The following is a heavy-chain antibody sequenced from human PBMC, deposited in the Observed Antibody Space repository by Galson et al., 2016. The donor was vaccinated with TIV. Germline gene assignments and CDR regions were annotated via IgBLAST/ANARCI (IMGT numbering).Heavy chain of an antibody. V-gene: IGHV3-74*01. Sequence: SLRLACATSGFTFSNYWMHWVRQAPGKGLVWVSRISSDGSGTSYADSVKGRFTISRDNATNTLYLQMNSMRVEDTALYYCVRDVTSYWDYWAQGTLVTVSS. J-gene: IGHJ4*02. CDR3: VRDVTSYWDY. CDR1: GFTFSNYW. CDR2: ISSDGSGT. D-gene: IGHD2-8*02.